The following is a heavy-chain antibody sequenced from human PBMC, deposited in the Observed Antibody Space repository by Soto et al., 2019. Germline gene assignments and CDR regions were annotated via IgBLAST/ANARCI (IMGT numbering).Heavy chain of an antibody. CDR3: ARWFPTAVTVDY. CDR2: IYYSGST. CDR1: GGSISSSSYY. D-gene: IGHD4-17*01. J-gene: IGHJ4*02. V-gene: IGHV4-39*01. Sequence: QLQLQESGPGLVKPSETLSLTCTVSGGSISSSSYYWGWLRQPPGKGLEWIGSIYYSGSTYYNPSLKSRVTISVDKSTNQFALQLSSVTTADTAVYYCARWFPTAVTVDYWGQGTLVTVSS.